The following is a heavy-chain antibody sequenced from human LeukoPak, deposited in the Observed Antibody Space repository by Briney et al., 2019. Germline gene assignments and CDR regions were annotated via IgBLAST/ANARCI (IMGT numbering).Heavy chain of an antibody. CDR3: ARASDRGVDY. CDR1: GFTFSNYA. V-gene: IGHV3-30*09. Sequence: GGSLRLSCAASGFTFSNYAMHWVLQAPGKGLEWVAVISYDGGNEYYADSVKGRFAISRDNSKNTLYLQMNSLRAEDTAVYYCARASDRGVDYWGQGTLVTVSS. J-gene: IGHJ4*02. CDR2: ISYDGGNE.